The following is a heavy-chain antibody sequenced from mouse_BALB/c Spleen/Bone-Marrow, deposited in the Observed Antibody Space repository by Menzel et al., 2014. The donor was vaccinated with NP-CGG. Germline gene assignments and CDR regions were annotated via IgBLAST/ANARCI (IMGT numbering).Heavy chain of an antibody. V-gene: IGHV5-17*02. J-gene: IGHJ3*01. CDR2: ISSGSSTI. CDR3: ARGVARATWFAY. D-gene: IGHD3-1*01. CDR1: GFTFSSFG. Sequence: EVHLVESGGGLVQPGGSRKLSCAASGFTFSSFGMHWVRQAPEKGLEWVAYISSGSSTIYYADTVKGRFTISRDNPKNTLFLQMTSLRSEDTAMYYCARGVARATWFAYWGQGTLVTVSA.